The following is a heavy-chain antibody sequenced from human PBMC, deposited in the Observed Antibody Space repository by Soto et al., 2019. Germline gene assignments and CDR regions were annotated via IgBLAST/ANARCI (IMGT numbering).Heavy chain of an antibody. CDR2: ISFDGSNE. CDR3: ARPAATVIFYSGMDV. V-gene: IGHV3-30-3*01. Sequence: QVQLGEFGGGVVQPGRSLRLSCAASGFTFSDYAMHWVRQAPGKGLEWVAIISFDGSNEHYADSVQGRFTISRDNSENTLYLQMNSLRADATAVYYCARPAATVIFYSGMDVWGQGTTVTVSS. CDR1: GFTFSDYA. D-gene: IGHD4-17*01. J-gene: IGHJ6*02.